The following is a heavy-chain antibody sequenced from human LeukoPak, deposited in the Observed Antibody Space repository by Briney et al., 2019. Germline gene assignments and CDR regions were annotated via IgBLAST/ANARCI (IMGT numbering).Heavy chain of an antibody. CDR1: GGSISSSSYY. J-gene: IGHJ4*02. Sequence: SETLSLTCTVSGGSISSSSYYWGWIRQPPGKGLEWIGSIYYSGSTYYNPSLKSRVTTSVDTSKNQLSLKLSSVTAADTAVYYCARGRALVYYGSGSYKDYWGQGTLVTVSS. D-gene: IGHD3-10*01. CDR3: ARGRALVYYGSGSYKDY. CDR2: IYYSGST. V-gene: IGHV4-39*07.